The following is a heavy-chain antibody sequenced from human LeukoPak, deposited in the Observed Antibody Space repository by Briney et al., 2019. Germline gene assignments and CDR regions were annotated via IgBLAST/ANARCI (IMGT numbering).Heavy chain of an antibody. D-gene: IGHD3-22*01. CDR2: ISWNSGSI. Sequence: PGGSLRLSCAGSGFTFDDYAMHWVRQAPGKGLEWVSGISWNSGSIGYADSVKGRFTISRDNAKNSLYLQMNSLRAEDTALYYCAKDRVPYDSSGYYMADWGQGTLVTVSS. V-gene: IGHV3-9*01. J-gene: IGHJ4*02. CDR3: AKDRVPYDSSGYYMAD. CDR1: GFTFDDYA.